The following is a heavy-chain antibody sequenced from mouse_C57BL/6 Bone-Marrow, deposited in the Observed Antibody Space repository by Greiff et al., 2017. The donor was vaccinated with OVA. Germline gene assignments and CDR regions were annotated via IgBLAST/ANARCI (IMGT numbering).Heavy chain of an antibody. Sequence: VQLQQPGAELVKPGASVKLSCKASGYTFTSYWMQWVKQRPGQGLEWIGEIDPSDSYTNYNQKFKGKATLTVDTSSSTAYMQLSSLTSEDSAVYYCARRGLLPWFAYWGQGTLVTVSA. J-gene: IGHJ3*01. CDR2: IDPSDSYT. CDR3: ARRGLLPWFAY. V-gene: IGHV1-50*01. CDR1: GYTFTSYW. D-gene: IGHD2-3*01.